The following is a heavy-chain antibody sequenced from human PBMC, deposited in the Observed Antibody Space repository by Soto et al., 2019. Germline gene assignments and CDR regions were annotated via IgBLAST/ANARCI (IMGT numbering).Heavy chain of an antibody. CDR1: GGTFSSYA. CDR2: IIPIFGTA. Sequence: QVQLVQSGAEVKKPGSSVKVSCKASGGTFSSYAISWVRQAPGHGLEWMGGIIPIFGTANYAQKFQGRVTITAAESRSRAYMALSSLRSEDTAVYYCASEYCSGSRGGFDYWGRGTLVIVFS. D-gene: IGHD2-15*01. J-gene: IGHJ4*02. V-gene: IGHV1-69*01. CDR3: ASEYCSGSRGGFDY.